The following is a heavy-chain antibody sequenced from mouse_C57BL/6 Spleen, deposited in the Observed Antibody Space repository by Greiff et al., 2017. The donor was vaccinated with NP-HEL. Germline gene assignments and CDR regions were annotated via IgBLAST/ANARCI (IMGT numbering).Heavy chain of an antibody. J-gene: IGHJ2*01. V-gene: IGHV3-6*01. CDR2: ISYDGSN. Sequence: EVHLVESGPGLVKPSQSLSLTCSVTGYSITSGYYWNWIRQFPGNKLEWMGYISYDGSNNYNPSLKNRISITRDTSKNQFFLKLNSVTTEDTATYYCARVYYGHRGFDYWGQGTTLTVSS. CDR3: ARVYYGHRGFDY. CDR1: GYSITSGYY. D-gene: IGHD2-1*01.